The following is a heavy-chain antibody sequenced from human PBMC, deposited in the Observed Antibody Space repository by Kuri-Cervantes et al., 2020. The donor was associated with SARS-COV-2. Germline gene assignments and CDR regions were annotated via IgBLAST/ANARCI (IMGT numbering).Heavy chain of an antibody. CDR2: ISNDGSNK. D-gene: IGHD2-21*01. CDR3: ARERVGVPDY. CDR1: GFTFSTCA. J-gene: IGHJ4*02. Sequence: GESLKISCAASGFTFSTCAMHRVRQVPGKGLEWVAVISNDGSNKNYTDSVKGRFTISRDNSKNTLYLQMNSLRTEDTAVFYCARERVGVPDYWGQGTLVTVSS. V-gene: IGHV3-30-3*01.